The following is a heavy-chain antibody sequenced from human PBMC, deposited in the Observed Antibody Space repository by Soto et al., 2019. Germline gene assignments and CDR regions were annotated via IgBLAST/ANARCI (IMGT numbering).Heavy chain of an antibody. D-gene: IGHD2-2*01. V-gene: IGHV3-21*01. CDR2: ISSSSSYI. CDR3: ARDGEIGYQLLDYYYYMDV. J-gene: IGHJ6*03. Sequence: PGGSLRLSCAASGFTFSSYSMNWVRQAPGKGLEWVSSISSSSSYIYYADSVKGRFTISRDNAKNSLFLQMNSLRAEDTAVYYCARDGEIGYQLLDYYYYMDVWGKGTTVTVSS. CDR1: GFTFSSYS.